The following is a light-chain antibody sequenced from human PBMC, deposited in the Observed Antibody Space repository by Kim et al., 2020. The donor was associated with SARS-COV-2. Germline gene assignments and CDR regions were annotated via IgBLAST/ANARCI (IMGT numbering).Light chain of an antibody. Sequence: ALGQTVRITCKGDSLRSYSASWYQQKPGQAPVLLIYGNDKRPSGIPDRFSGSSSTNTASLTITGAQAEDETDYYCSSRDSSGYRLVFGGGTQLTVL. J-gene: IGLJ3*02. CDR2: GND. V-gene: IGLV3-19*01. CDR3: SSRDSSGYRLV. CDR1: SLRSYS.